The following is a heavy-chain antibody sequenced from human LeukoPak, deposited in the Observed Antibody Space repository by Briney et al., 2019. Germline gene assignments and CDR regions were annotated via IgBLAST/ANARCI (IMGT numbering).Heavy chain of an antibody. Sequence: GALILSCAASGFTVSSNYMSWVRQAPGKGLEWVSVIYSGGSTYYADSVKGRFTISRDNSKNTLYLQMNSLRAENTAVYYWARENPAYLYSGSEDTGFFDYWGQGTLVTVSS. CDR3: ARENPAYLYSGSEDTGFFDY. D-gene: IGHD1-26*01. V-gene: IGHV3-53*01. J-gene: IGHJ4*02. CDR1: GFTVSSNY. CDR2: IYSGGST.